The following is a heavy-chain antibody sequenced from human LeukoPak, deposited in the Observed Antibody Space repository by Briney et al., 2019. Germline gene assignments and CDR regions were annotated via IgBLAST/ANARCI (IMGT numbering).Heavy chain of an antibody. CDR1: GFTFSSYE. CDR2: ISSSGSTI. Sequence: GGSLRLSCAASGFTFSSYEMNWVRQAPGKGLEWVSYISSSGSTIYYADSVKGRFTISRDNSKNTLYLQMNSLRAEDTAVYYCAKDQTVAGFYFDYWGQGTLVTVSS. V-gene: IGHV3-48*03. J-gene: IGHJ4*02. CDR3: AKDQTVAGFYFDY. D-gene: IGHD6-19*01.